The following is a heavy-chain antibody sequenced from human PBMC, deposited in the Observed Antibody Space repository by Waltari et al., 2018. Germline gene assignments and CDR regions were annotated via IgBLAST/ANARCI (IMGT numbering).Heavy chain of an antibody. D-gene: IGHD5-12*01. Sequence: EVHLAESGGGVVQPGGSLRLSCTGSGFRFGDYWMHWVRQAPGKGLEWCAWRNVDGGYISYGDSVKGRFTISRDNAKNTVFLQLNSLRADDTAVYFCARKAGSGYPYGPFYYDNWGQGTLVTVSS. CDR2: RNVDGGYI. V-gene: IGHV3-74*01. CDR3: ARKAGSGYPYGPFYYDN. J-gene: IGHJ4*02. CDR1: GFRFGDYW.